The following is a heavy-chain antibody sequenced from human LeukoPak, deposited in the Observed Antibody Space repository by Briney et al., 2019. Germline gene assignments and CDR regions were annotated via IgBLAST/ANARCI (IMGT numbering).Heavy chain of an antibody. CDR1: GYSISSGCY. CDR2: IYHSGST. J-gene: IGHJ3*02. V-gene: IGHV4-38-2*02. CDR3: ARDRVTIFGVVSGFQAFDI. D-gene: IGHD3-3*01. Sequence: SETLSLTCTVSGYSISSGCYWGWIRQPPGKGLEWIGSIYHSGSTYYNPSLKSRVTISVDTSKNQFSLKLSSVTAADTAVYYCARDRVTIFGVVSGFQAFDIWGQGTMVTVSS.